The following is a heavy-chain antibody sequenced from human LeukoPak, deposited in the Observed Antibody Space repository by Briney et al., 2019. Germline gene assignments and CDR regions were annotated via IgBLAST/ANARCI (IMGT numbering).Heavy chain of an antibody. CDR1: GGTFSSYA. CDR2: IIPIFGTA. V-gene: IGHV1-69*13. CDR3: ARDASSGSYYRY. J-gene: IGHJ4*02. D-gene: IGHD1-26*01. Sequence: SVKVSCKASGGTFSSYAISWVRQAPGQGLEWMGGIIPIFGTANYAQKFQGRVTITADESTSTAYMELSSLRSEDTAVYYCARDASSGSYYRYWGQGTLVTVSS.